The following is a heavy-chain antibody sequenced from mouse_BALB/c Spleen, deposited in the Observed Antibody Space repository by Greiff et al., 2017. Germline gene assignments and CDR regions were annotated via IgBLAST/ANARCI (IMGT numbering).Heavy chain of an antibody. CDR3: ARGSRSRDY. D-gene: IGHD6-1*01. CDR1: GFTFSSYT. J-gene: IGHJ2*01. CDR2: ISSGGGNT. V-gene: IGHV5-9*03. Sequence: EVQLVESGGGLVKPGGSLKLSCAASGFTFSSYTMSWVRQTPEKRLEWVATISSGGGNTYYPDSVKGRLTISRDNAKNNLYLQMSSLRSEDTALYYCARGSRSRDYWGQGTTLTVSS.